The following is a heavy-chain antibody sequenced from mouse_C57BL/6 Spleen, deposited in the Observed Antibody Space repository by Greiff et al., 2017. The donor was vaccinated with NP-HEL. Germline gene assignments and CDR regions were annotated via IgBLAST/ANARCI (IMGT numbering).Heavy chain of an antibody. CDR2: IYPSDSET. CDR3: ARHYDYDEEDYFDY. CDR1: GYTFTSYW. J-gene: IGHJ2*01. V-gene: IGHV1-61*01. Sequence: VQLQQPGAELVRPGSSVKLSCKASGYTFTSYWMDWVKQRPGQGLEWIGNIYPSDSETHYNQKFKDKATLTVDKSSSTAYMQLSSLTSEDSAVYYCARHYDYDEEDYFDYWGQGTTLTVSS. D-gene: IGHD2-4*01.